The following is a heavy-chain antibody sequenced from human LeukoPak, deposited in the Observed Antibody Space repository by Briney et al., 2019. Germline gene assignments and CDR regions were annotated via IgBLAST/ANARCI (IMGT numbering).Heavy chain of an antibody. CDR3: ARSVKNTSPIANFDY. CDR1: GYTFTGYY. J-gene: IGHJ4*02. V-gene: IGHV1-2*02. Sequence: ASVKVSCKASGYTFTGYYVHWVRQAPGQGLEWMGWINPNNGGTNYAQKFQDRVTMTRDTSISTAYMELSRLRSDDTAVYYCARSVKNTSPIANFDYWGQGTLVTVSS. CDR2: INPNNGGT. D-gene: IGHD2-2*01.